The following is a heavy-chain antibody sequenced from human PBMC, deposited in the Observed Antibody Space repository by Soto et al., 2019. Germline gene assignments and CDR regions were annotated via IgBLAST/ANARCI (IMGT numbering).Heavy chain of an antibody. V-gene: IGHV3-30*18. J-gene: IGHJ4*02. CDR1: GLNFSNYC. D-gene: IGHD3-9*01. CDR3: VKDRGILLPYFGWPH. Sequence: GGSLRLSCAASGLNFSNYCIHWVRKAPGNGLEWVAVISRDGSVRYYADSVKGRFTISRDNSKNTIYLQMRSLRTEDTAIYYCVKDRGILLPYFGWPHWGQGTLVTVSS. CDR2: ISRDGSVR.